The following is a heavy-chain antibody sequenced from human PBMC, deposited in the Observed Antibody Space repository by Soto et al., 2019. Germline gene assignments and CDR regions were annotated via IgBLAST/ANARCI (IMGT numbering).Heavy chain of an antibody. V-gene: IGHV3-33*01. D-gene: IGHD5-18*01. J-gene: IGHJ6*02. CDR2: IWYDGSNK. Sequence: QVQLVESGGGVVQPGRSLRLSCAASGFTFSSYGMHWVRQAPGKGLEWVAVIWYDGSNKYYADSVKGRFTISRDNSKITLYRQMNSLRAHDTAVYYCARDQVATAMVLYYYGMDVWGQGTTVTVSS. CDR3: ARDQVATAMVLYYYGMDV. CDR1: GFTFSSYG.